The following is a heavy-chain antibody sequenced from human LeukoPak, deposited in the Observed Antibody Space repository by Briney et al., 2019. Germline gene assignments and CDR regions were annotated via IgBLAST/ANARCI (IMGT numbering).Heavy chain of an antibody. V-gene: IGHV3-30*02. CDR1: GFTFSSSA. J-gene: IGHJ4*02. CDR2: IAHHGNNK. D-gene: IGHD2-8*02. Sequence: GGSLRLSCGPSGFTFSSSAMHLVRPGPGKGLEWVAYIAHHGNNKYYADSVKGRFTISRDNSKGSLYLQMNSLRADDTAVYYCAKDGSWSCTDWGQGTLVRVSS. CDR3: AKDGSWSCTD.